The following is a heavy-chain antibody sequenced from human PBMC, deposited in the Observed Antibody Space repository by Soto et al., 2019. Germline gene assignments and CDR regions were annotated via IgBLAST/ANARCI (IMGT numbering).Heavy chain of an antibody. J-gene: IGHJ5*02. CDR3: AREKYYYDSSGYYFFHWFDP. D-gene: IGHD3-22*01. CDR2: IYYSGST. V-gene: IGHV4-59*01. Sequence: PSETLSLTCTVSGGSISSYYWSWIRQPPGKGLEWIGYIYYSGSTNYNPSLKSRVTISVDTSKNQFSLKLSSVTAADTAVYYRAREKYYYDSSGYYFFHWFDPWGQGTLVTVSS. CDR1: GGSISSYY.